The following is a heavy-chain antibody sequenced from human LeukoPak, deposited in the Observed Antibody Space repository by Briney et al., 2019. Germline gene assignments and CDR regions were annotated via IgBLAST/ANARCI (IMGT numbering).Heavy chain of an antibody. CDR1: GFTFSSYG. J-gene: IGHJ4*02. CDR2: IWYDGSNK. CDR3: ARDYGDYGRTFDY. Sequence: GGSLRLSCAASGFTFSSYGMHWVRQAPGKGLEWVAVIWYDGSNKYYADSVKGRFTISSDNSKNTLYLQMNSLRAEDTAVYYCARDYGDYGRTFDYWGQGTLVTVSS. D-gene: IGHD4-17*01. V-gene: IGHV3-33*01.